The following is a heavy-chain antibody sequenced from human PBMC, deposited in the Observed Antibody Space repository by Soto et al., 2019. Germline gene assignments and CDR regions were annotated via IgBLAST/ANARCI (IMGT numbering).Heavy chain of an antibody. D-gene: IGHD1-20*01. V-gene: IGHV3-23*01. CDR3: ATVHNPSRSFDY. Sequence: EVQLLDSGGGLVQPGESLRLSCAASGFTITSSAMSWVRQAPGKGLEWVSTTGISGRTTYYADSVKGRFTVSRDDSKNTLDLQMSSPRAEDTAVYYCATVHNPSRSFDYWGQGTPVTVSS. CDR1: GFTITSSA. J-gene: IGHJ4*02. CDR2: TGISGRTT.